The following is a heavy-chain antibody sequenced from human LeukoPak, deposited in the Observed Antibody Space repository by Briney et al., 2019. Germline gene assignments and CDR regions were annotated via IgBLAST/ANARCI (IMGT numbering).Heavy chain of an antibody. CDR2: IIPIFGTA. CDR3: AKGAAGTLVGHYFDS. CDR1: GGTFSSYA. D-gene: IGHD2-21*01. J-gene: IGHJ4*02. V-gene: IGHV1-69*13. Sequence: SVKVSCKASGGTFSSYAISWVRQAPGQGLEWMGGIIPIFGTANYAQKFQGRVTITADESTSTAYMELSSLRSEDTAVYYCAKGAAGTLVGHYFDSWGQGTLVTVSS.